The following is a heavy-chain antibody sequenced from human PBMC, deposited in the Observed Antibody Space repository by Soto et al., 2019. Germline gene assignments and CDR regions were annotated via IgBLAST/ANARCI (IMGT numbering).Heavy chain of an antibody. CDR1: DGSISSYY. CDR3: ARTSAGRYNWFDP. V-gene: IGHV4-59*08. CDR2: IYYSGST. D-gene: IGHD6-13*01. J-gene: IGHJ5*02. Sequence: SETLSLTCTVSDGSISSYYWSWIRQPPGKGLEWIGYIYYSGSTNYNPSLKSRVTISVDTSKNQFSLKLSSVTAADTAVYYCARTSAGRYNWFDPWGQGTLVTVSS.